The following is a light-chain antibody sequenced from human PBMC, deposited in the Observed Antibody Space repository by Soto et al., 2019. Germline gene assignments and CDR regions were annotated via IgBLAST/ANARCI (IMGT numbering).Light chain of an antibody. Sequence: DIQMTQSPSTLSASVGDRVTITSRASQSISSWLAWYQQKPGKAPKLLIYKASSLESGVPSRFSGSGSGTGFTLTISSLQPDDFATYYCQQYNSYSITFGQGTRLEIK. CDR3: QQYNSYSIT. CDR2: KAS. CDR1: QSISSW. J-gene: IGKJ5*01. V-gene: IGKV1-5*03.